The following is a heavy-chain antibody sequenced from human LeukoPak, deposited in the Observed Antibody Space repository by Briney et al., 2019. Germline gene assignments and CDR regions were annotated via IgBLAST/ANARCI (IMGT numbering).Heavy chain of an antibody. CDR1: GGSISSYY. Sequence: SETLSLTCTVSGGSISSYYWSWIRQPPGKGLEWIGYIYYSGSTNYNPSLKSRVTISVDTSKNQFSLKLSSVTAADTAVYYCARWGDRGNWFDPWGQGTLVTVSS. V-gene: IGHV4-59*01. J-gene: IGHJ5*02. D-gene: IGHD3-16*01. CDR2: IYYSGST. CDR3: ARWGDRGNWFDP.